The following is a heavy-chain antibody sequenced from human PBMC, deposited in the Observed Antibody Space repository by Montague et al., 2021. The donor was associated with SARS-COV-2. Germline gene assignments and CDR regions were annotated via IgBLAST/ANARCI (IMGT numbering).Heavy chain of an antibody. Sequence: SETLSLTCAIYGGSFRYYYYYWVRQAPGKGLEWIGEVSHTGGTNYNPSLKSRVIISMDTSKNQFSLKLTSVTAADTAVYYCAADFWTGPTVQAYWGQGTLPTVSS. D-gene: IGHD3/OR15-3a*01. CDR3: AADFWTGPTVQAY. V-gene: IGHV4-34*01. CDR2: VSHTGGT. CDR1: GGSFRYYY. J-gene: IGHJ4*02.